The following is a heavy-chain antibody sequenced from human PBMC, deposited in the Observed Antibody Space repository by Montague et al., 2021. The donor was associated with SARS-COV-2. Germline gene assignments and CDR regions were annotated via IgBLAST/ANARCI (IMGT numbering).Heavy chain of an antibody. CDR2: VYYSGST. CDR3: ARVSRGYYYGLGGSDPFDY. CDR1: GGSISSYY. V-gene: IGHV4-59*01. D-gene: IGHD3-10*01. Sequence: SETLSLTCTVSGGSISSYYWSWIRQPPGKGLEWIGSVYYSGSTNYNPSLKSRVTISVDTSKNQFSLKLSSVTAADAAVYYCARVSRGYYYGLGGSDPFDYWGQGTLVTVSS. J-gene: IGHJ4*02.